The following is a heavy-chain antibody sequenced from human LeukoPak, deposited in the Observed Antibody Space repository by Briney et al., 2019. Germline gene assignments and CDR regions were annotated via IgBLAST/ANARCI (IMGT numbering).Heavy chain of an antibody. V-gene: IGHV4-59*01. D-gene: IGHD3-10*02. J-gene: IGHJ3*02. CDR1: SGSISTFY. CDR3: ARVQSADYDRAFDI. CDR2: IYYTGNT. Sequence: SETLSLTCTVSSGSISTFYWGWIRQPPGKGLEWIGYIYYTGNTNYNPSLKSRVTISVDTSKNRFSLKLSSVTAADTAVYYCARVQSADYDRAFDIWGQGTMVTVSS.